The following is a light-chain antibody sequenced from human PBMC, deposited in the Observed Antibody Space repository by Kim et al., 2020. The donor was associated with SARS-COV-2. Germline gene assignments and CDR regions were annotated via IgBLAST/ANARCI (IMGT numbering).Light chain of an antibody. V-gene: IGLV4-60*03. CDR1: SGHSSYI. CDR2: LEGSGSY. Sequence: QPVLTQSSSASASLGSSVKLTCTLSSGHSSYIIAWHQQQPGKAPRYLMKLEGSGSYNKGSGVPDRFSGSSSGADRYLTISNLQSEDEADYYCETWDSNTPVLGGGTKRTGL. CDR3: ETWDSNTPV. J-gene: IGLJ3*02.